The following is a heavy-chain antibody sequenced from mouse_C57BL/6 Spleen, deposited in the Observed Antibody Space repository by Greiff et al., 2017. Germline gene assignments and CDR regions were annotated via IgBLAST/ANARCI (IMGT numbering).Heavy chain of an antibody. V-gene: IGHV1-81*01. D-gene: IGHD2-4*01. CDR1: GYTFTSYG. Sequence: QVQLKQSGAELARPGASVKLSCKASGYTFTSYGISWVKQRTGQGLEWIGEIYPRSGNTYYNEKFKGKATLTADKSSSTAYMELRSLTSEDSAVYFCARGDDYDGVAYWGQGTLVTVSA. CDR2: IYPRSGNT. J-gene: IGHJ3*01. CDR3: ARGDDYDGVAY.